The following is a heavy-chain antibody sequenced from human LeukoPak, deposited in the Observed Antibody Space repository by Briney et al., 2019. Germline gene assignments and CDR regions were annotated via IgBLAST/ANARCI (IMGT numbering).Heavy chain of an antibody. Sequence: GGSLRLSCAASGFTFDDYAMHWVRQAPGKGLEWVSLISWDGGSTYYADSVKGRFTISRDNSKNSLYLQMNSLRAEDTALYYCAKDSGSYPLYYYMDVWGKGTTVTVSS. CDR1: GFTFDDYA. CDR3: AKDSGSYPLYYYMDV. J-gene: IGHJ6*03. CDR2: ISWDGGST. D-gene: IGHD1-26*01. V-gene: IGHV3-43D*03.